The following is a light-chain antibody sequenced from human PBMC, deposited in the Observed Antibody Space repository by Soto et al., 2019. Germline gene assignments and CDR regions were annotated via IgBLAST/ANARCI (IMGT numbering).Light chain of an antibody. CDR1: QGISSS. CDR2: AAS. J-gene: IGKJ5*01. Sequence: DIQLTQSPSFWPAFVGDRVTIPGGASQGISSSSAWYQQKPGEAPKLLIYAASTLQSGVPTRFSGSGSGTEFTLTISRLQPEDFASYYCQKLDNFPLTFGQGTRLEIK. CDR3: QKLDNFPLT. V-gene: IGKV1-9*01.